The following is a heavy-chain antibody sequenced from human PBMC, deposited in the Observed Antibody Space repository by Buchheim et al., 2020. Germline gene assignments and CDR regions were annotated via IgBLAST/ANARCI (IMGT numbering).Heavy chain of an antibody. CDR1: GFTFITYW. V-gene: IGHV3-7*01. Sequence: EVQLVESGGGWVRPGGSLRRSCAGSGFTFITYWMSWVRQAPGKGLEWVATMNPDGSERYYVDSVKGRFTISRDNTKNSVYMLMNTLRAEETAVYYCATYGDGAFDFWGQGT. CDR2: MNPDGSER. CDR3: ATYGDGAFDF. J-gene: IGHJ3*01. D-gene: IGHD3-10*01.